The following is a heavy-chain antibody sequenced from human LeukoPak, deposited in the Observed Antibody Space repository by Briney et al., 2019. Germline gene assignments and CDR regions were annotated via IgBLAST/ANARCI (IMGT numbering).Heavy chain of an antibody. J-gene: IGHJ4*02. D-gene: IGHD2/OR15-2a*01. CDR3: ATEGGTTFSNYFDY. V-gene: IGHV3-66*01. CDR1: GFTVISKY. CDR2: IYTGDNT. Sequence: GGSLRLSCAASGFTVISKYMSWVRQAPGKGLEWVSLIYTGDNTYYADSVKGRFTISRDKSKNTLYLQMNSLTAEDTAVYFCATEGGTTFSNYFDYWGQGTLVTVSS.